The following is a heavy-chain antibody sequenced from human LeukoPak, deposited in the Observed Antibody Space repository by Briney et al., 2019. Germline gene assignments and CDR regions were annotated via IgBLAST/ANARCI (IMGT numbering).Heavy chain of an antibody. V-gene: IGHV1-8*01. CDR2: MNPKSGTT. CDR3: AKKMAYSSSWCDY. Sequence: ASVKVSCKASGDTFMNYDVNWVRQAPGQGLEWMGWMNPKSGTTGYTQKIQGRVTMTWSTSTTTAHMELSSLTSEDTAVYYCAKKMAYSSSWCDYWGQGTLVTVSS. J-gene: IGHJ4*02. CDR1: GDTFMNYD. D-gene: IGHD6-13*01.